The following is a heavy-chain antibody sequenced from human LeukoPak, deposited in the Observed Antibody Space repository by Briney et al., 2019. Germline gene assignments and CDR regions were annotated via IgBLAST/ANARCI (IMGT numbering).Heavy chain of an antibody. CDR2: SDYDGTGGTVT. J-gene: IGHJ1*01. CDR1: GFTFSGYW. Sequence: GGSLRLSRAASGFTFSGYWMHWVRQAPGKGLVWVARSDYDGTGGTVTTYADSVKGRFTTSRDNAKNTVYLQTNSLRAEDTAIYYCATTPSFDGDWGQGTLVTVSS. V-gene: IGHV3-74*01. D-gene: IGHD2-8*01. CDR3: ATTPSFDGD.